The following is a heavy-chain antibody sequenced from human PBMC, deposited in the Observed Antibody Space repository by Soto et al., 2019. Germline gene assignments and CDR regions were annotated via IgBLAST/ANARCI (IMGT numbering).Heavy chain of an antibody. V-gene: IGHV4-4*07. CDR1: RDSISSYY. CDR2: IHASGST. CDR3: ARGMFYYDSSGYYTPYYFDY. Sequence: LSLTCTVSRDSISSYYWSWIRQPAGKGLEWIGRIHASGSTNYNPSLKSRVTMSVDTSKNQFSLKLNSVTAADTAVYYCARGMFYYDSSGYYTPYYFDYWGQGTLVTVSS. J-gene: IGHJ4*02. D-gene: IGHD3-22*01.